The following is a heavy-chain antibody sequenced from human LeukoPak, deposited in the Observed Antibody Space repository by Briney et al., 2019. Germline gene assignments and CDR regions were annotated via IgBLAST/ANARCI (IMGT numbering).Heavy chain of an antibody. CDR2: ISSNGGST. V-gene: IGHV3-64*01. J-gene: IGHJ6*02. Sequence: GGSLRLSCAASGFTFSSYAMHWVRQAPGKGLEYVSAISSNGGSTYYANSVKGRFTISRDNSKNTLYLQMGSLRAEDMAVYYCTKDRPYYSGSYWVDYYGMDVWGQGTTVTVSS. D-gene: IGHD1-26*01. CDR3: TKDRPYYSGSYWVDYYGMDV. CDR1: GFTFSSYA.